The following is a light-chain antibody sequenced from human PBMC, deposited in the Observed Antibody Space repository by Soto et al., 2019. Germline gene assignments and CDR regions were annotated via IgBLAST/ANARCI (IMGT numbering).Light chain of an antibody. Sequence: QSALTQPASVSGSPGQSITISCTGTSSDVGGYNHVSWYQQHPGKAPKLMIYEVTNRPSGVSHRFSGSKSGNTASLTISGLQAEDEADYYCSSYTISSTYVFGTGTSSPS. V-gene: IGLV2-14*01. CDR1: SSDVGGYNH. CDR3: SSYTISSTYV. J-gene: IGLJ1*01. CDR2: EVT.